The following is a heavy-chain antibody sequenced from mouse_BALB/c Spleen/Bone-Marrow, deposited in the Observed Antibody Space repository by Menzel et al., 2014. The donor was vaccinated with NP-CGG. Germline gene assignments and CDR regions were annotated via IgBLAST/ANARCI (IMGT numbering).Heavy chain of an antibody. CDR2: INGNGGST. CDR1: GFTFSNYG. J-gene: IGHJ2*01. Sequence: EVKVVESGGGLVQPGGSLKLFCAASGFTFSNYGMSWVRQTPDKRLELVATINGNGGSTYYPDSVKGRFTISRDTAKNTLYLQMSSLKSEETAMYYCVRGNYGNYVDYFDFWGRGTTLTVSS. CDR3: VRGNYGNYVDYFDF. D-gene: IGHD2-1*01. V-gene: IGHV5-6-3*01.